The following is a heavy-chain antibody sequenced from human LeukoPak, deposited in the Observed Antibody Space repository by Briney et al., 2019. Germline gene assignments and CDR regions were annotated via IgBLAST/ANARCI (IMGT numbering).Heavy chain of an antibody. CDR3: ARDGRLGELSWGVFDY. CDR2: IYYSGST. Sequence: SETLSLTCTVSGGSISSYYWSWFRQPPGKGLEWIGYIYYSGSTNYSPSLKSRVTISVDTSKNQFSLKLSSVTAADTAVYYCARDGRLGELSWGVFDYWGQGTLVTVSS. J-gene: IGHJ4*02. V-gene: IGHV4-59*01. D-gene: IGHD3-16*02. CDR1: GGSISSYY.